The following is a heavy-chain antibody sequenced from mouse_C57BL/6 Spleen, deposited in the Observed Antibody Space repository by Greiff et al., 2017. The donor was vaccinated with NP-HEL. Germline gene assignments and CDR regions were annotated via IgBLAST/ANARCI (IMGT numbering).Heavy chain of an antibody. CDR2: IDPEDGET. D-gene: IGHD3-2*02. CDR1: GFNITDYY. V-gene: IGHV14-2*01. J-gene: IGHJ3*01. Sequence: VQLKQSGAELVKPGASVKLSCTASGFNITDYYMHWVKQRTEQGLEWIGRIDPEDGETKYAPKFQGKATITADTSSNTTYLQLSSLTSEDTAVYYCAREAGQLRLPFAYWGQGTLVTVSA. CDR3: AREAGQLRLPFAY.